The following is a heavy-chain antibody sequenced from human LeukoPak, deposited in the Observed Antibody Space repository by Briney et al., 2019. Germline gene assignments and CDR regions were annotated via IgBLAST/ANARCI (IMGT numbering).Heavy chain of an antibody. Sequence: GGSLRLSCAASGFTFSSYAMSWVRQAPGKGLEWVSAISGSGGSTYYADSVKGRFTISRDNSKNTLYLQMNSLRAEDTAVYYCAKGPRSGWSPLYSDYWGQGTLVTVSS. V-gene: IGHV3-23*01. J-gene: IGHJ4*02. CDR1: GFTFSSYA. CDR3: AKGPRSGWSPLYSDY. CDR2: ISGSGGST. D-gene: IGHD6-19*01.